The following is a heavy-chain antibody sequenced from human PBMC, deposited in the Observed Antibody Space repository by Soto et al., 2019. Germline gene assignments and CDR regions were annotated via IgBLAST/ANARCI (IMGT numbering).Heavy chain of an antibody. CDR2: VYYSGST. CDR3: VRDYLLTGFDT. D-gene: IGHD3-9*01. Sequence: PAETLSLTCSVSSCSISTYYLTWLRQPPGKGLEWIGYVYYSGSTNYNPSLKSRVAMSVDTSKNQFSLELKSVTAADTATYYGVRDYLLTGFDTWGQGTLVTVSS. CDR1: SCSISTYY. J-gene: IGHJ5*02. V-gene: IGHV4-59*01.